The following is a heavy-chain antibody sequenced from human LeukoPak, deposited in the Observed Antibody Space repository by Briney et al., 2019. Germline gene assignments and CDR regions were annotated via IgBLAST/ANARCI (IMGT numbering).Heavy chain of an antibody. CDR3: ARASITIFGVVSPLDY. D-gene: IGHD3-3*01. V-gene: IGHV1-2*02. Sequence: ASVNVSCKASGYTFTGYYMHWVRQAPGQGLEWMGWINPNSGGTNNAQKFQGRVTMTRDTSISTAYMELSGLRSDDTAVYYCARASITIFGVVSPLDYWGQGTLVTVSS. CDR1: GYTFTGYY. J-gene: IGHJ4*02. CDR2: INPNSGGT.